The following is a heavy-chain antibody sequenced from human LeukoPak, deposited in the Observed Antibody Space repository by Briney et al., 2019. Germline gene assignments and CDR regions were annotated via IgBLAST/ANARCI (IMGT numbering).Heavy chain of an antibody. CDR2: IYYSGST. CDR3: ASTWIQLWPSYDY. Sequence: PSETLSLTCTVSGGSISSYYWSWIRQPPGKGLEWIGYIYYSGSTNYNPSLKSRVTISIDTSKNQFSLKLSSVTAADTAVYYCASTWIQLWPSYDYWGQGTLVTVSS. D-gene: IGHD5-18*01. CDR1: GGSISSYY. V-gene: IGHV4-59*01. J-gene: IGHJ4*02.